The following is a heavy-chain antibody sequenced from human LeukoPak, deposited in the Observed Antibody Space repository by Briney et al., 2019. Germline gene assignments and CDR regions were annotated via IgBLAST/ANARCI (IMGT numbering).Heavy chain of an antibody. CDR1: GGTFSSYA. CDR2: IIPIFGTA. CDR3: AKAAYCSSTSCPVGY. Sequence: SVKVSCKASGGTFSSYAISWVRQAPGQGLEWMGGIIPIFGTANYAQKFQGRVTITADESTSTAYMELSSLRSEDTAVYYCAKAAYCSSTSCPVGYSGQGTLVTVSS. J-gene: IGHJ4*02. D-gene: IGHD2-2*01. V-gene: IGHV1-69*13.